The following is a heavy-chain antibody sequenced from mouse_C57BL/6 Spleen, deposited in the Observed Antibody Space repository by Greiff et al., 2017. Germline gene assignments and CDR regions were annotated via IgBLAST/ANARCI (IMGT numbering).Heavy chain of an antibody. J-gene: IGHJ2*01. CDR2: IDPSDSYT. V-gene: IGHV1-50*01. Sequence: QVQLQQPGAELVKPGASVKLSCKASGYTFTSYWMQWVKQRPGQGLEWIGEIDPSDSYTNYNQKFKGKATWTVDTSSSTAYMQLSSLTSEDSAVXYCGLGRGDYWGQGTTRTVSS. D-gene: IGHD4-1*01. CDR3: GLGRGDY. CDR1: GYTFTSYW.